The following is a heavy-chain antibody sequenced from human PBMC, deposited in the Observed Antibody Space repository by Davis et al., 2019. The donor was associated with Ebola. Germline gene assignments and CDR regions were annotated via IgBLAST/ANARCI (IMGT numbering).Heavy chain of an antibody. D-gene: IGHD6-13*01. CDR1: GYTFTSYG. CDR3: ARGGRIAAHAGDWFDP. V-gene: IGHV1-18*01. J-gene: IGHJ5*02. CDR2: ISAYNGNT. Sequence: ASVKVSCKASGYTFTSYGISWVRQAPRQGLEWMGWISAYNGNTNYAQKFQGSVTIAADKSTSTAYMGLSSLRSEDTAVYYCARGGRIAAHAGDWFDPWGQGTLVTVSS.